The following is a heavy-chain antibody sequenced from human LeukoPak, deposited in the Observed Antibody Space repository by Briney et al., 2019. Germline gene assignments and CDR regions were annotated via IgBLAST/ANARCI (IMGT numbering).Heavy chain of an antibody. D-gene: IGHD4-11*01. CDR2: IYPGDSDT. V-gene: IGHV5-51*01. Sequence: SVKVSCKASGGTFSSYAISWVRQAPGQGLEWMGLIYPGDSDTRYRPSFQGQVAISADKSISTAYLQWSSLKASATAMYYCARQGSTVTRLGGWFDPWGQGTLVTVSS. J-gene: IGHJ5*02. CDR3: ARQGSTVTRLGGWFDP. CDR1: GGTFSSYA.